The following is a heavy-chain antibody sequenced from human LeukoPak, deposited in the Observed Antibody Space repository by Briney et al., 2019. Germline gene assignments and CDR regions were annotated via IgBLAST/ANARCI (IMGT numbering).Heavy chain of an antibody. J-gene: IGHJ4*02. Sequence: SVKVSCKASGGTFSSYAISWVRQAPGQGLEWMGGIIPIFGTANYAQKFQGRVTITADESTSTAYMELSSLRSEDTAVYYCARVGRGYSFKVYYFDYWGQGTLVTVSS. CDR1: GGTFSSYA. D-gene: IGHD5-18*01. V-gene: IGHV1-69*13. CDR3: ARVGRGYSFKVYYFDY. CDR2: IIPIFGTA.